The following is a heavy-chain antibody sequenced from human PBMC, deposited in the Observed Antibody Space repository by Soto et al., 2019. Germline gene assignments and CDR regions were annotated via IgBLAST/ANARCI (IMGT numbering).Heavy chain of an antibody. J-gene: IGHJ6*02. CDR2: IIPIFGTA. D-gene: IGHD2-2*01. CDR3: ASHSSLRGYCISTSCYGYYYGMDV. CDR1: GGTFSSYA. Sequence: QVQLVQSGAEVKKPGSSVKVSCKASGGTFSSYAISWVRQAPGQGLERMGGIIPIFGTADYAQKFQGRVTITADESTSTAYRELSSLRSEDTALYYCASHSSLRGYCISTSCYGYYYGMDVWGQGTTVTVSS. V-gene: IGHV1-69*12.